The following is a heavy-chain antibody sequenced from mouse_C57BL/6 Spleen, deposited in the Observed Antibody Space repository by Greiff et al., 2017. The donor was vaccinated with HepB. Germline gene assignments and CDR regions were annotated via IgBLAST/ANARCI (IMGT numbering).Heavy chain of an antibody. Sequence: VQLQQSGPELVKPGASVKISCKASGYAFSSSWMNWVKQRPGKGLEWIGRIYPGDGDTNYNGKFKGKATLTADKSSSTGYMQTSSLTSEDSAVYFCARSPFYAMDYWGQGTSVTVSS. CDR2: IYPGDGDT. CDR1: GYAFSSSW. J-gene: IGHJ4*01. V-gene: IGHV1-82*01. CDR3: ARSPFYAMDY.